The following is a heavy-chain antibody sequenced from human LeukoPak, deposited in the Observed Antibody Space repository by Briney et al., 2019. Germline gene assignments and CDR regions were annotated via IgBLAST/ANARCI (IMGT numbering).Heavy chain of an antibody. J-gene: IGHJ6*03. V-gene: IGHV4-34*01. CDR2: INHSGST. CDR3: AREPGGGGYSRLYYYYMDV. Sequence: SETLSLTCAVYGGSFSGYYWSWIRQPPGKGLEWIGEINHSGSTNYNPSLKSRVTISVDTSKNQFSLKLSSVTAADTAVYYCAREPGGGGYSRLYYYYMDVWGKGTTVTVSS. D-gene: IGHD1-26*01. CDR1: GGSFSGYY.